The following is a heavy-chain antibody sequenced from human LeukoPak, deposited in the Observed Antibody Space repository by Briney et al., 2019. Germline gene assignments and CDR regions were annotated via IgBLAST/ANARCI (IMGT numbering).Heavy chain of an antibody. J-gene: IGHJ3*02. CDR1: GGSISSYY. CDR3: ARSPPTYGDYAFDI. D-gene: IGHD4-17*01. CDR2: IYTSGST. V-gene: IGHV4-4*07. Sequence: PSETLSLTCTVSGGSISSYYWSWIRQPAGKGLEWIGRIYTSGSTNYNPSLKSRVTMSVDTSKNQFSLKLSSVTAADTAVYYCARSPPTYGDYAFDIWGQGTMVTVSP.